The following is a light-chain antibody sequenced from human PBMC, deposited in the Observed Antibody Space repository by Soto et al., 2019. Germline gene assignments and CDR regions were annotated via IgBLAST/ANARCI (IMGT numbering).Light chain of an antibody. J-gene: IGLJ2*01. CDR1: SSNIGAGYD. CDR2: GNS. V-gene: IGLV1-40*01. CDR3: HSYDSSLSGVV. Sequence: QSVLTQPPSVSGAPGQRVTISCTGSSSNIGAGYDVHWYQQLPGTAPKLLIYGNSNRPSGVPERLSGFKSGTSASLAMSGLQAEYVADYSCHSYDSSLSGVVLGGGTKLTVL.